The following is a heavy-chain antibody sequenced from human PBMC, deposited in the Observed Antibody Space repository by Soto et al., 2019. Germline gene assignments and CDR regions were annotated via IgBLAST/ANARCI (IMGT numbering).Heavy chain of an antibody. Sequence: QVQLIQSGAEVKKPGASVKVSCKASGYTFTGHYIHWVRQAPGQGLEGIGWINPNSGGTNLAQKFQGWVTMTRDTSVSTAYMEVIRLRSDDTAIYYCARGGDAFVSSTLWGADTDYGMDVWGQGTTVAVPS. CDR3: ARGGDAFVSSTLWGADTDYGMDV. CDR2: INPNSGGT. J-gene: IGHJ6*02. V-gene: IGHV1-2*04. D-gene: IGHD4-17*01. CDR1: GYTFTGHY.